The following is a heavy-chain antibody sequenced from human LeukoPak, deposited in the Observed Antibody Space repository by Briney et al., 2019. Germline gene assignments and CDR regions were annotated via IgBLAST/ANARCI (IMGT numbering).Heavy chain of an antibody. CDR3: AREVRYYYYYMEV. Sequence: GGSLRLSCAASGFTFSSYWMGWVRQAPGKGLEWVANIKQDGREKYYVDSVKGRFTISRDNAKNSLYLQMNSLRAEDTAVYYCAREVRYYYYYMEVWGKGTTVTVSS. V-gene: IGHV3-7*01. CDR1: GFTFSSYW. J-gene: IGHJ6*03. D-gene: IGHD3-10*01. CDR2: IKQDGREK.